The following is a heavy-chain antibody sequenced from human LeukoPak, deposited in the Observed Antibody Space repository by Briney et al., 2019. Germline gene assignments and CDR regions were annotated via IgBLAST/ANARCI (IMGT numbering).Heavy chain of an antibody. CDR1: GFTFSSYS. D-gene: IGHD3-10*01. Sequence: GGSLRLSCAASGFTFSSYSMNWVRQAPGKGLEWVSSISSSSYIYYADSVKGRFTISRDNAKNSLYLQMNSLRAEDTAVYYCARDRVTGRPYDYWGQGTLVTVSS. V-gene: IGHV3-21*01. CDR2: ISSSSYI. CDR3: ARDRVTGRPYDY. J-gene: IGHJ4*02.